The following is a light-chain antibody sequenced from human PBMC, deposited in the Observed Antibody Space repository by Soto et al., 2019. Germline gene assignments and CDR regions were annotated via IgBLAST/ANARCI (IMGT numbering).Light chain of an antibody. V-gene: IGKV3-15*01. Sequence: EMVVTQSPATLSGSPGERATLSCRASQSISSNLVWYQQKPGQAPRLLIYGASTRATGIPARFSGSGSGTEFTLTISSLQSEDFAVYYCQQHSNWPWTFGQGTKVDI. J-gene: IGKJ1*01. CDR1: QSISSN. CDR2: GAS. CDR3: QQHSNWPWT.